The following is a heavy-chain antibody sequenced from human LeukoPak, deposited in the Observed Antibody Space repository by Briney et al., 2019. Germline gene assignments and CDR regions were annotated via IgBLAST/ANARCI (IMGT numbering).Heavy chain of an antibody. CDR2: INSDGSST. CDR1: GFTFSSYW. Sequence: GGSLRLSCAASGFTFSSYWMHWVRQAPGKGLVWVSRINSDGSSTSYADSVKGRFTISRDNAKNTLYLQMNSLRAEDTAVYYCAREQHNSGYPNFDYWGQGTLVTVSS. J-gene: IGHJ4*02. D-gene: IGHD3-22*01. CDR3: AREQHNSGYPNFDY. V-gene: IGHV3-74*01.